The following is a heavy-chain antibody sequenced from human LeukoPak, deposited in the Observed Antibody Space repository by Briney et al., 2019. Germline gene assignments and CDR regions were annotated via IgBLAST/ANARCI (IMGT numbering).Heavy chain of an antibody. J-gene: IGHJ4*02. CDR1: GGSISSSGYY. CDR3: ARHPLGITFGGVIVSNYFDY. V-gene: IGHV4-39*01. CDR2: SYCSGSS. D-gene: IGHD3-16*02. Sequence: SETLSLTCTVSGGSISSSGYYWGWIRQPPGKGLEWVGSSYCSGSSYYNPSLNRRVTISVDTPKTQSSLKLSSVTAADTAVYYCARHPLGITFGGVIVSNYFDYWGQGTLVTVSS.